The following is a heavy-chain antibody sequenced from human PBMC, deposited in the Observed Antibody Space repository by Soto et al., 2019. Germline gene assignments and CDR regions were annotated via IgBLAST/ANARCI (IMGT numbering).Heavy chain of an antibody. CDR1: GYTFTGYY. Sequence: GASVKVSCKASGYTFTGYYMLWVRQAPGQGLEWMGWINPNSGGTNYAQKFQGWVTMTRDTSISTAYMELSRLRSDDTAVCYSARAGRITIFGVVVPWFDPWGQGTLVTVSS. D-gene: IGHD3-3*01. CDR3: ARAGRITIFGVVVPWFDP. J-gene: IGHJ5*02. CDR2: INPNSGGT. V-gene: IGHV1-2*04.